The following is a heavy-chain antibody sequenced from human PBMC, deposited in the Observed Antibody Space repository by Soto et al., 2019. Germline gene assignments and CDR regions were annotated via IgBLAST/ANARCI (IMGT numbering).Heavy chain of an antibody. J-gene: IGHJ5*02. CDR3: ARGNYYDSSGYYCWFDP. CDR1: GYTFTSYD. D-gene: IGHD3-22*01. Sequence: ASVKVSCKASGYTFTSYDINWVRQATGQGLEWMGWMNPNSGNTGYAQKFQGRVTMTRNTSISTAYMELSSLRSEDTAVYYCARGNYYDSSGYYCWFDPWGQGTLVTVSS. V-gene: IGHV1-8*01. CDR2: MNPNSGNT.